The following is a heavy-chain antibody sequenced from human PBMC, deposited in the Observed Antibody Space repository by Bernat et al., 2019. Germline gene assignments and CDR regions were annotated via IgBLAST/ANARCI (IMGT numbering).Heavy chain of an antibody. Sequence: EVQLLESGGGLVQPGGSLRLSCAASGFTFSNYAMSWVRQAPGKGLDWVSGISGNGADTHYADSVKGRFTISRDNSKNTLYLQVNSLRAEDTAIYYCAKVGRGNWYYFDYWGQGTLVTVSS. CDR2: ISGNGADT. V-gene: IGHV3-23*01. D-gene: IGHD1-1*01. CDR1: GFTFSNYA. J-gene: IGHJ4*02. CDR3: AKVGRGNWYYFDY.